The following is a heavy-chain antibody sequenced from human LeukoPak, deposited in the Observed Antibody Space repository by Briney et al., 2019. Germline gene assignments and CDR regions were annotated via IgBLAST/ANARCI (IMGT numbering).Heavy chain of an antibody. V-gene: IGHV4-39*01. CDR3: VSTGPGRYFDY. Sequence: TSETLSPTCTVSGGSISSSSYYWGWIRQPPGKGLEWIGSIYYSGSTYYNPSLKSRVTISVDTSKNQFSLKLSSVTAADTAVYYCVSTGPGRYFDYWGQGTLVTVSS. CDR2: IYYSGST. J-gene: IGHJ4*02. CDR1: GGSISSSSYY.